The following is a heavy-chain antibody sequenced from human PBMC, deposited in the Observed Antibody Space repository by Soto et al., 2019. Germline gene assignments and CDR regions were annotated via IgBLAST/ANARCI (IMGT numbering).Heavy chain of an antibody. Sequence: QAQLVQSGAEVKKPGASVKVSCKTSGYTFTTFGVSWLRQAPGQGLERMGWILTSSGATLNAQTFQGRITMTTDTSTSTAYMELGSLRSDDTAVYYCVRYPTGGADWFDPWGQGTLVTVSS. CDR3: VRYPTGGADWFDP. V-gene: IGHV1-18*01. CDR1: GYTFTTFG. J-gene: IGHJ5*02. CDR2: ILTSSGAT. D-gene: IGHD3-16*01.